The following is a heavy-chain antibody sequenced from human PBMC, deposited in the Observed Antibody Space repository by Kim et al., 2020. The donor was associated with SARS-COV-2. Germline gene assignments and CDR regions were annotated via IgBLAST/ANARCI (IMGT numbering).Heavy chain of an antibody. J-gene: IGHJ4*02. CDR3: ASALGH. CDR1: GDSLSSDY. Sequence: SETLSLTCTVSGDSLSSDYWSWNRQPAGKGLEWIGRICTSGRTNYNPSLQSRVTMSVDMSKNQFSLKLSTVTAADTAVYYCASALGHWCQGTLVTVPS. CDR2: ICTSGRT. V-gene: IGHV4-4*07.